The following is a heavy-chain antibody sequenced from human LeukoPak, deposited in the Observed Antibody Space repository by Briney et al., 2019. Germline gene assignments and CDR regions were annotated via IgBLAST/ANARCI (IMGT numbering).Heavy chain of an antibody. CDR2: IIPIFGTA. CDR1: GGTFSSYA. CDR3: ARDGDYGPFTDY. D-gene: IGHD4-17*01. V-gene: IGHV1-69*13. J-gene: IGHJ4*02. Sequence: VASVKVSCKASGGTFSSYAISWVRQAPGQGLEWMGGIIPIFGTANYAQKFQGRVTITADESTSTAYMELSSLRSEDTAVYYCARDGDYGPFTDYWGQGTLVTVSS.